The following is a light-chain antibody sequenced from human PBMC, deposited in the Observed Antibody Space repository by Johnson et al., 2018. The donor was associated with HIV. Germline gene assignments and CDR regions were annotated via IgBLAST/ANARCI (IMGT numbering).Light chain of an antibody. CDR1: SSNIGNNY. J-gene: IGLJ1*01. V-gene: IGLV1-51*02. CDR2: ENN. CDR3: GTWDSSLSAGV. Sequence: QSVLTQPPSVSAAPGQKVTISCSGSSSNIGNNYVSWFQHLPGTAPKLLIYENNKRPSGIPDRFSASQSGTSATLGITGLQTGDEADYYCGTWDSSLSAGVFGTGTKVTGL.